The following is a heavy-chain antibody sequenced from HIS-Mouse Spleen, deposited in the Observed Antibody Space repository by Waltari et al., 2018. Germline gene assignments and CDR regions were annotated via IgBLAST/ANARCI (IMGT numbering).Heavy chain of an antibody. CDR2: IYYSGSP. Sequence: QLQLQESGPGLVKPSETLSLTCTVSGGSISSSSYYWGWIRQPPGKGLEWIGSIYYSGSPYENPSPKSRVTISVDTSKNQFSLKLSSVTAADTAVYYCAREIPYSSSWYDWYFDLWGRGTLVTVSS. CDR3: AREIPYSSSWYDWYFDL. V-gene: IGHV4-39*07. J-gene: IGHJ2*01. D-gene: IGHD6-13*01. CDR1: GGSISSSSYY.